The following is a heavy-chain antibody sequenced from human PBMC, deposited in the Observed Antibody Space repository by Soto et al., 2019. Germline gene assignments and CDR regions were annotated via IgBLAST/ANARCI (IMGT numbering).Heavy chain of an antibody. Sequence: QVQLQESGPGLVKPSQTLSLTCTVSGGSISSGDYYWSWIRQPPGKGREWIGYIYYSGSTYYNPSLNSRVTLSVATSKNQFSPKLSSVTAADTAVYYCARQVGATTYWFDPWGQGTLVTVSS. CDR3: ARQVGATTYWFDP. CDR1: GGSISSGDYY. D-gene: IGHD1-26*01. J-gene: IGHJ5*02. V-gene: IGHV4-30-4*01. CDR2: IYYSGST.